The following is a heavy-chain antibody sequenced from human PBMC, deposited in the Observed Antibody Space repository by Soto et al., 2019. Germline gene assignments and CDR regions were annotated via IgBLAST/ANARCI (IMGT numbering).Heavy chain of an antibody. CDR1: GYSFTVDL. V-gene: IGHV1-3*01. J-gene: IGHJ5*02. CDR3: ARDGSPVDIVATIEPIWFDP. Sequence: VKVACKGSGYSFTVDLRHRRSQAPEQRLEWMGWINAGNGNTKYSQKFQGRVTITRDTSASTAYMELSSLRSEDTAVYYCARDGSPVDIVATIEPIWFDPWGQGTLVTSPQ. D-gene: IGHD5-12*01. CDR2: INAGNGNT.